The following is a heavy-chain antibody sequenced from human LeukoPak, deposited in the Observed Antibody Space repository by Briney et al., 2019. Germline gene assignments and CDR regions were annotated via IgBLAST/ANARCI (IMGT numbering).Heavy chain of an antibody. Sequence: ASVKVSCKASGYTFTSYGISWVRQAPGQGLEWMGWISAYNGNTNYAQKLQGRVTMTTDTSTSTAYMELRSLRSDDTAVYYCARVGPHYYGSGSYFRPVSHDAFDIWGQGTMVTVSS. D-gene: IGHD3-10*01. J-gene: IGHJ3*02. V-gene: IGHV1-18*01. CDR2: ISAYNGNT. CDR1: GYTFTSYG. CDR3: ARVGPHYYGSGSYFRPVSHDAFDI.